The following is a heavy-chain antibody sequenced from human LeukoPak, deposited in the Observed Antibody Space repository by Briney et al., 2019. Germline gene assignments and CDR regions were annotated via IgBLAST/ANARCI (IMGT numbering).Heavy chain of an antibody. D-gene: IGHD3-9*01. CDR3: ARHVGDWLLSDDAFDI. J-gene: IGHJ3*02. V-gene: IGHV4-59*08. Sequence: SENLSLTRTVSGGSISSYYWSWVRQPPGKGLEWIGYIYYSGSTNYNPSLKSRVTISVDTSKNQFSLKLSSVTAADTAVYYCARHVGDWLLSDDAFDIWGQGTMVTVSS. CDR2: IYYSGST. CDR1: GGSISSYY.